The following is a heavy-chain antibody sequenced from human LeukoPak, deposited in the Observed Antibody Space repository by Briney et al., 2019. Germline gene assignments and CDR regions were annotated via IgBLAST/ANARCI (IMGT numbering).Heavy chain of an antibody. Sequence: GGSLRLSCAASGFTFSSYAMSWVRQAPGKGLEWVSAISGSGGSTYYADSVKGRFTISRDNSKDTLYLQMNSLRAEDTAVYYCAKGSRNDYVWGSYRYPENLALGPLFDYWGQGTLVTVSS. CDR3: AKGSRNDYVWGSYRYPENLALGPLFDY. J-gene: IGHJ4*02. CDR2: ISGSGGST. D-gene: IGHD3-16*02. CDR1: GFTFSSYA. V-gene: IGHV3-23*01.